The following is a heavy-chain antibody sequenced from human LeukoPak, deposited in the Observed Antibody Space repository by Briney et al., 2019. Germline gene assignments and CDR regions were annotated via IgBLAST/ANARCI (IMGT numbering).Heavy chain of an antibody. Sequence: GGSLRLSCAAAGFTFSDYYMSWIRQAPGKGLEWVSYISSSGSTIYYADSVKGRFTISRDNAKNSLYLQMNSLRAEDTAVYYCSFSMVRGVIGTYYFDYWGQGTQVTVSS. CDR2: ISSSGSTI. J-gene: IGHJ4*02. CDR3: SFSMVRGVIGTYYFDY. V-gene: IGHV3-11*01. CDR1: GFTFSDYY. D-gene: IGHD3-10*01.